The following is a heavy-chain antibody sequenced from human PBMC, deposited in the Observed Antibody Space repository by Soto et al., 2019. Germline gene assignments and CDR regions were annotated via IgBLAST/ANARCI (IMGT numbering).Heavy chain of an antibody. CDR3: AKERDNGADRYYFDD. CDR2: ISGSGDST. J-gene: IGHJ4*02. D-gene: IGHD2-8*01. CDR1: GFTFSSYA. V-gene: IGHV3-23*01. Sequence: EVQLLKSGGILVHPGGSLRLSCAASGFTFSSYAMTWVRQAPGTGLKWVSAISGSGDSTYYADSVKGRFSISRDQSKNTLYLQMHSLRVEDTAVYFCAKERDNGADRYYFDDWGQGTLVTVSS.